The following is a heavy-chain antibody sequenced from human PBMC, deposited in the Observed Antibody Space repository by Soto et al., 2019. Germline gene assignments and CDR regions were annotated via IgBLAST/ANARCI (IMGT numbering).Heavy chain of an antibody. Sequence: QVQLQESGPGLVKPSETLSLTCTVSGGSISSYYWSWIRQPPGKGLEWIGYISYSGSTNYNPSLKSRVTPSVDTSPNQFSLKLSSVTASDTAVYYCAREAGSNYYYFYALDVWGQGTTVTVSS. V-gene: IGHV4-59*01. CDR3: AREAGSNYYYFYALDV. CDR2: ISYSGST. J-gene: IGHJ6*02. D-gene: IGHD4-4*01. CDR1: GGSISSYY.